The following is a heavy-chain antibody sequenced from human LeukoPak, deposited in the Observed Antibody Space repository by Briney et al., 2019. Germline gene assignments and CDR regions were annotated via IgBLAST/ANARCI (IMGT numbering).Heavy chain of an antibody. CDR3: ARVVYEYYDFWSGPERFDY. J-gene: IGHJ4*02. V-gene: IGHV1-2*02. D-gene: IGHD3-3*01. Sequence: GASVKVSCKASGYTFTGYYMNWVRQAPGQGLEWMGWINPNSGGTNYAQKFQDRVTLTRDTSISTAYMELSRLRSDDTAVYYCARVVYEYYDFWSGPERFDYWGQGTLVTVSS. CDR1: GYTFTGYY. CDR2: INPNSGGT.